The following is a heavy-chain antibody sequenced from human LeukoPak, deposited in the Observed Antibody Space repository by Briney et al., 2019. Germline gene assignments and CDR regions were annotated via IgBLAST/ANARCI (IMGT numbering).Heavy chain of an antibody. CDR1: GDSISSYY. V-gene: IGHV4-4*07. D-gene: IGHD2-15*01. CDR2: IFSSGYT. J-gene: IGHJ5*02. Sequence: SETLSLTCTVSGDSISSYYWSWIRQPAGKGLEWIGRIFSSGYTNYNPSLKSRVRMSVDTSKNQFSLRLSSVTAADTAVYYCARIVSECSDPRCSDTFDPWGQGTLVTVSS. CDR3: ARIVSECSDPRCSDTFDP.